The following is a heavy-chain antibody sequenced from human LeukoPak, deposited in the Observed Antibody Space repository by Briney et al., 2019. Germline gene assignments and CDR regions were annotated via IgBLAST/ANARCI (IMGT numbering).Heavy chain of an antibody. Sequence: PGGSLRLSCAASGFTFSSYWMHWVRQAPGKGLVWVSRINSDGSSTNYADSVKGRFTISRDNARNSVYLQMNSLRAEDTAIYYCARIAISRSSWTYYYMDVWGKGTTVTISS. J-gene: IGHJ6*03. D-gene: IGHD6-13*01. V-gene: IGHV3-74*01. CDR2: INSDGSST. CDR1: GFTFSSYW. CDR3: ARIAISRSSWTYYYMDV.